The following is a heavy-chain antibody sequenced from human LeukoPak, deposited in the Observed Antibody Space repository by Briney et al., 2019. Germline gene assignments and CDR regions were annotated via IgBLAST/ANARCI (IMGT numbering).Heavy chain of an antibody. V-gene: IGHV1-18*01. Sequence: ASVKVSCKASGYTFTRYGISWVRPAPGQRVEWMGWINPYNGNTNYAQKLQSRVTMTTDTSTSTAYMELRSLRSDDTAVYYCARELTPRGLEWLLSFDYWGQGTLVTVSS. CDR1: GYTFTRYG. CDR3: ARELTPRGLEWLLSFDY. CDR2: INPYNGNT. D-gene: IGHD3-3*01. J-gene: IGHJ4*02.